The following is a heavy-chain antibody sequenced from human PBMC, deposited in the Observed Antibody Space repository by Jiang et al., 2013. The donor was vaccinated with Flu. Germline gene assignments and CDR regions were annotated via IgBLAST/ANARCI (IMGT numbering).Heavy chain of an antibody. CDR1: GGTFSSYA. J-gene: IGHJ4*02. D-gene: IGHD4-23*01. Sequence: GGTFSSYAISWVRQAPGQGLEWMGGIIPIFGTANYAQKFQGRVTITADKSTSTAYMELSSLRSEDTAVYYCARETVVPRWYFDYWGQGTLVTVSS. CDR2: IIPIFGTA. V-gene: IGHV1-69*06. CDR3: ARETVVPRWYFDY.